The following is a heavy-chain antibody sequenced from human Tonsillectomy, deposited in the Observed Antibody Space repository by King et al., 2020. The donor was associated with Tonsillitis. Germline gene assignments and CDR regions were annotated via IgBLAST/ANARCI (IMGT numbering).Heavy chain of an antibody. CDR1: GYTFSRYW. D-gene: IGHD4-23*01. CDR3: VRSDFGGNSALNY. J-gene: IGHJ1*01. CDR2: INPDDSET. Sequence: QLVQSGAEMKKAGESLKISCKGSGYTFSRYWIGWVRQMPGKGLEWMGIINPDDSETRYSPSLKGQISISADNSINTAFLQWRSLKASDTAVFYCVRSDFGGNSALNYWGRGTLVTVSS. V-gene: IGHV5-51*01.